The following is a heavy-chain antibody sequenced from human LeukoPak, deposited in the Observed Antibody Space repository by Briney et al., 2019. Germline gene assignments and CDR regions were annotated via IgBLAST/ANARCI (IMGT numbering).Heavy chain of an antibody. CDR2: LYPGDYDT. Sequence: GGTLQTSFKGSGYSFTSYWIGWVRQVPGKGLEGRGILYPGDYDTRHSPSFQGQVTISADKSISTAYLQWSSLKASDTAMYYCARLTATVTTVPPTTVDYYYGMDVWGQGTTVTVSS. CDR1: GYSFTSYW. CDR3: ARLTATVTTVPPTTVDYYYGMDV. J-gene: IGHJ6*02. V-gene: IGHV5-51*01. D-gene: IGHD4-11*01.